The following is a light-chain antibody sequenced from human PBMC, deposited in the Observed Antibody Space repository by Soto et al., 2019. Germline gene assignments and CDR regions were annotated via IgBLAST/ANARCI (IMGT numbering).Light chain of an antibody. J-gene: IGKJ2*01. V-gene: IGKV3-15*01. CDR2: GAS. CDR1: QSVSSN. CDR3: HQYNNLPPMYT. Sequence: EMVMTQSPATLSVSPGERATLSCRASQSVSSNLAWYQQKPGQAPRLLIYGASTRATGIPARFSGSGSGTEITLTISSLQSEDFAIYYCHQYNNLPPMYTFGQGTKLEIK.